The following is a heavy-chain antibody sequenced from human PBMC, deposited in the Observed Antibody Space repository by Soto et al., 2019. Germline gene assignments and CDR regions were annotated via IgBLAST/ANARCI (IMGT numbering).Heavy chain of an antibody. J-gene: IGHJ5*02. CDR2: MRANSGDT. CDR1: GDTFTNFD. V-gene: IGHV1-8*01. D-gene: IGHD3-3*02. CDR3: ARYIYGQGFKA. Sequence: QVQLVQPGAEARKPGASVKVSCKASGDTFTNFDFNWVRQPTGQGLEWIGWMRANSGDTGHAQKFQGRVSMTRDTSMSTAYMELSSLRAEDTAVYYCARYIYGQGFKAWGQGTLVFVSS.